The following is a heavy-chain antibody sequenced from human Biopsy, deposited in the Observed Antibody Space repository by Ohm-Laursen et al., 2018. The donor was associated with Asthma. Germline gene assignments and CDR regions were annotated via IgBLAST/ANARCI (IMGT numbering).Heavy chain of an antibody. D-gene: IGHD4-17*01. Sequence: GPSVKPSCKLSGYSLTDLSMNWVRQAPGHGLEWMGGLDHDEAVTANARRFQGRVTMTEDTSTDTAYMELSSLSSDDTAVYYCASDFPKDYVRYNFQFWGQGTLVTVSS. CDR1: GYSLTDLS. J-gene: IGHJ4*02. CDR2: LDHDEAVT. V-gene: IGHV1-24*01. CDR3: ASDFPKDYVRYNFQF.